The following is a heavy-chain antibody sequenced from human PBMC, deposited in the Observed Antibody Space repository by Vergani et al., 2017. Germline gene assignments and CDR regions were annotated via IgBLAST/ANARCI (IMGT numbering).Heavy chain of an antibody. CDR3: AKHSTVEWLVKLGWIDP. CDR2: LYYSGST. V-gene: IGHV4-39*01. Sequence: QLQLQESGPGLVKPSATLSLTCSVSGASIRSSNYYWGWIRQPPGNWLEWIASLYYSGSTYYNPSLKSRVTISVDTSKNQFSLKLSSVTAADTAVYFCAKHSTVEWLVKLGWIDPWGQGILVTVSS. J-gene: IGHJ5*02. CDR1: GASIRSSNYY. D-gene: IGHD6-19*01.